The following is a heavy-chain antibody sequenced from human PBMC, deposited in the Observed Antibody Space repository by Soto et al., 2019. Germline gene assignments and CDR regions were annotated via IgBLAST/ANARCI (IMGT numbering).Heavy chain of an antibody. D-gene: IGHD1-1*01. CDR2: ISETSIAI. J-gene: IGHJ4*02. Sequence: EVPLVESGGGLVQPGGSLRLSCAASGFTFKTYSMNWVRQAPGKGLEWVSYISETSIAIYYRDSVKGRFTISRDNAKNTLYLQMNSLRDEDTAVYYCATLQLGREEVFDSWGQGTLVTVSS. CDR3: ATLQLGREEVFDS. V-gene: IGHV3-48*02. CDR1: GFTFKTYS.